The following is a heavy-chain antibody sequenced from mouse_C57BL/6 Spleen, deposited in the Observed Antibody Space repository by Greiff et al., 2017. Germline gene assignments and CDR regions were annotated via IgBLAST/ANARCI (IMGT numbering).Heavy chain of an antibody. CDR3: ARSDGYYDYAMDY. J-gene: IGHJ4*01. V-gene: IGHV1-69*01. CDR1: GYTFTSYW. D-gene: IGHD2-3*01. CDR2: IDPSDSYT. Sequence: QVHVKQPGAELVMPGASVKLSCKASGYTFTSYWMHWVKQRPGQGLEWIGEIDPSDSYTNYNQKFKGKSTLTVDKSSSTAYMQLSRLTSEDSAVYYCARSDGYYDYAMDYWGQGTSVTVSS.